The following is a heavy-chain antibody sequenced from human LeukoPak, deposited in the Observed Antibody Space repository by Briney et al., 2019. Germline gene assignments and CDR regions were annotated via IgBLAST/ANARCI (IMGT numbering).Heavy chain of an antibody. CDR1: GGTFSSYA. CDR3: ASLVQFVCSSTSCYTGPFDY. Sequence: ASVKVSCKASGGTFSSYAISWVRQAPGQGLEWMGGIIPIFGTANYAQKFQGRVTITADESTSTAYMELSSLRSEDTAVYYCASLVQFVCSSTSCYTGPFDYWGQGTLVTVSS. CDR2: IIPIFGTA. D-gene: IGHD2-2*02. V-gene: IGHV1-69*13. J-gene: IGHJ4*02.